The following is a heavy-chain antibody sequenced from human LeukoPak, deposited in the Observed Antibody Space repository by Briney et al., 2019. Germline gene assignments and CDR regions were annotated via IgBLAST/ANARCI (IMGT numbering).Heavy chain of an antibody. D-gene: IGHD5-12*01. CDR3: VRDGGVSGYDLLDY. V-gene: IGHV3-7*01. CDR2: INQDGSEE. Sequence: GGSPRLSCAASGFTFSNYWMSWVRQAPGKGLEWVAHINQDGSEEHYMDSVKARFIISRDNAKNSLSLQMDSLRAEDTAVYYCVRDGGVSGYDLLDYWGQGTLVTVSS. CDR1: GFTFSNYW. J-gene: IGHJ4*02.